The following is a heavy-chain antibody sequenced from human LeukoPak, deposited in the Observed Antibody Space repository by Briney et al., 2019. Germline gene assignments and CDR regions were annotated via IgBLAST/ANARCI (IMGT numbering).Heavy chain of an antibody. J-gene: IGHJ4*02. Sequence: GGSLRLSCAASGFTFSSYWMHWVRQAPGKGLVWVSRINSDGSSTSYADSVKGRFTISRDNAKKTLYLQMNSLRGEDTAVYYCTRSPWGGSGFDNWGQGTLVTVSS. CDR3: TRSPWGGSGFDN. V-gene: IGHV3-74*01. D-gene: IGHD3-10*01. CDR1: GFTFSSYW. CDR2: INSDGSST.